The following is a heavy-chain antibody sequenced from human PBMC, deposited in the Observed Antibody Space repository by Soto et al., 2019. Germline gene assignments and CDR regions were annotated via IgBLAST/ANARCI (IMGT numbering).Heavy chain of an antibody. J-gene: IGHJ2*01. CDR1: GMALNSYA. Sequence: EVQLVESGGGLVQPGVSLRLSCTVSGMALNSYAMSWVRQAPGKGPEWFSAISGPGGLTYYADSVKGRFTISRDISTKTLYLQLHSLRDEDPAVYYCVDESGGSLPFSCIDRWGRGTLVTFSS. V-gene: IGHV3-23*04. CDR2: ISGPGGLT. CDR3: VDESGGSLPFSCIDR. D-gene: IGHD3-10*01.